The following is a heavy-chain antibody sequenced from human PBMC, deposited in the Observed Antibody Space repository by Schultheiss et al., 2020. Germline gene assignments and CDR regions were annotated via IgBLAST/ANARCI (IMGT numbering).Heavy chain of an antibody. Sequence: SQTLSLTCTVSGGSISSYYWSWIRQPPGKGLEWIGRIYTSGSTNYNPSLKSRVTISVDTSKNQFSLILSSVTAADTAVYYCARWLGDAFDIWGQGTMVTVSS. CDR1: GGSISSYY. J-gene: IGHJ3*02. D-gene: IGHD5-12*01. CDR3: ARWLGDAFDI. V-gene: IGHV4-4*08. CDR2: IYTSGST.